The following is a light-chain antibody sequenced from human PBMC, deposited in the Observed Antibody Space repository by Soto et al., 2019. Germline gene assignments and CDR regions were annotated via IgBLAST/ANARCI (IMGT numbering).Light chain of an antibody. CDR3: LILPSNAVV. CDR1: SDINVGSYN. J-gene: IGLJ2*01. V-gene: IGLV5-37*01. CDR2: YYSDSDK. Sequence: QSVLTQPPSSSASPGESARLTCTLPSDINVGSYNIYWYQQKPGSPPRYLLYYYSDSDKGQGSGVPSRFSGSKDASANTGIFLLPRVQAWGGADYFCLILPSNAVVFGGGTKLTVL.